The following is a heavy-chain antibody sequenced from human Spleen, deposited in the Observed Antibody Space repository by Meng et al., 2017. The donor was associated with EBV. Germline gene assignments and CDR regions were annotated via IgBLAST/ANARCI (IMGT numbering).Heavy chain of an antibody. V-gene: IGHV4-30-4*01. CDR2: IYYSGST. CDR1: XGSISSGGYY. CDR3: ARLTSYYYDSNGFDF. J-gene: IGHJ4*02. D-gene: IGHD3-22*01. Sequence: QVQLQESGPGLVKPSQTLSLTCAVXXGSISSGGYYWSWIRQPPGKGLEWIGHIYYSGSTYYSPSLKSRVTISVDTSKNQFSLKLPSVTAADTAVYFCARLTSYYYDSNGFDFWGQGARVTVSS.